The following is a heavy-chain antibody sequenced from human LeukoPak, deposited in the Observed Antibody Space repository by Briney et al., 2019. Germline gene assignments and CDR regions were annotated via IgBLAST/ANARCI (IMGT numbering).Heavy chain of an antibody. CDR2: ISSSGSTI. D-gene: IGHD3-22*01. CDR3: ARALSYHDSSGYYYDY. Sequence: GGSLRLSCAASGFTFSDYYMSWIRQAPGKGLEWVSYISSSGSTIYYADSVKGRFTTSRDNAKNSLYLQMNSLRAEDTAVYYCARALSYHDSSGYYYDYWGQGTLVTVSS. CDR1: GFTFSDYY. V-gene: IGHV3-11*04. J-gene: IGHJ4*02.